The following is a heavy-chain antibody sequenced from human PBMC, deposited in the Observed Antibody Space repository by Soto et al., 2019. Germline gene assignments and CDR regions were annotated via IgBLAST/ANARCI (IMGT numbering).Heavy chain of an antibody. V-gene: IGHV3-21*01. CDR2: ISSSSSYI. J-gene: IGHJ6*02. D-gene: IGHD3-16*01. Sequence: EVQLVESGGGLVKPGGSLRLSCAASGFTFSSYSMNWVRQAPGKGLEWVSSISSSSSYIYYADSVKGRFTISRDNAKNSLYLQMNSLRAEDTAVYYCARVPLAATGGHYYYYGMDVWGQGTTVTVSS. CDR3: ARVPLAATGGHYYYYGMDV. CDR1: GFTFSSYS.